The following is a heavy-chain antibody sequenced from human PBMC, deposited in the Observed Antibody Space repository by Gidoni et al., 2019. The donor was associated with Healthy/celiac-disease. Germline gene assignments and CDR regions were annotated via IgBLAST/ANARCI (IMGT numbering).Heavy chain of an antibody. D-gene: IGHD1-26*01. V-gene: IGHV3-30*18. CDR2: ISYDGSNK. CDR1: GFTFSSYG. Sequence: QVQLVESGGGVVQPGRSLRLSCAASGFTFSSYGMHWVRQAPGKGLEWVAVISYDGSNKYYADSVKGRFTISRDNSKNTLYLQMNSLRAEDTAVDYCAKEGPSSGSFDYWGQGTLVTVSS. CDR3: AKEGPSSGSFDY. J-gene: IGHJ4*02.